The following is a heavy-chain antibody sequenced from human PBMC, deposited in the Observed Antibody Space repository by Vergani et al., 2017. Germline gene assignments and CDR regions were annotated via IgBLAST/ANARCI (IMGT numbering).Heavy chain of an antibody. J-gene: IGHJ6*02. CDR3: ARNRAIELAGRMHYYYAIDV. D-gene: IGHD5-24*01. Sequence: QLQLQESGPGLVKPSETLSLTCAVSGFSIKSRSYYWGWIRQSPGKGLEWIGSIYDNGNTYYNPSLKSRVAISVDTSKNQVSLNLGSVTAADTAVYYCARNRAIELAGRMHYYYAIDVWGQGTTVTVSS. V-gene: IGHV4-39*01. CDR2: IYDNGNT. CDR1: GFSIKSRSYY.